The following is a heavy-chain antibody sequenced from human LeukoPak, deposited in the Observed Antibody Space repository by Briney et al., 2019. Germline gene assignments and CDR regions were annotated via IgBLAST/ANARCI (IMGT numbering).Heavy chain of an antibody. CDR2: ISATAT. CDR3: AKGQGSGSYPLDY. V-gene: IGHV3-23*01. D-gene: IGHD3-16*02. CDR1: GFTFSSYA. J-gene: IGHJ4*02. Sequence: PGGSLRLSCAASGFTFSSYAMSWVRQAPGKGLEWVSLISATATYYADSVKGRFTISRDISRNTLYLQMNSLRADDTAVYYCAKGQGSGSYPLDYWGQGILVTVSS.